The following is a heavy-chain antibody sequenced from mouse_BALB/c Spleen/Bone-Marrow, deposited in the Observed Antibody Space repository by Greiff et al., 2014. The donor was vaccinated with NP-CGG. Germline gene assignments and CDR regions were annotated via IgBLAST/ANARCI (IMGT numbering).Heavy chain of an antibody. CDR1: GYSFTGYF. CDR3: ARIYDYDRGAWFAY. D-gene: IGHD2-4*01. V-gene: IGHV1-20*02. CDR2: INPYNGDT. J-gene: IGHJ3*01. Sequence: VQLQQSGPELVKPGASVKISCKASGYSFTGYFMKWVMRSHGKSLEWIGRINPYNGDTFYNQKFKDKATLTIDKSSSTAHMELRSLASEDSAVYYCARIYDYDRGAWFAYWGQGTLVTVSA.